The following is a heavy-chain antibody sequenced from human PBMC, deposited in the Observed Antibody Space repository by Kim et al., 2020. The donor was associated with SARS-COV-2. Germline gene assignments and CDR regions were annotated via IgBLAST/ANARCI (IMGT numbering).Heavy chain of an antibody. CDR1: GFTFSSYE. V-gene: IGHV3-48*03. J-gene: IGHJ4*02. Sequence: GGSLRLSCAASGFTFSSYEMFWVRQPPGKGLEWVSYISGRGSPIHYADSVKGRFTISIDSAENSLFLQMNRLRTEDTAVYYCARGNEYEGSPPWWGQGT. CDR3: ARGNEYEGSPPW. CDR2: ISGRGSPI. D-gene: IGHD1-1*01.